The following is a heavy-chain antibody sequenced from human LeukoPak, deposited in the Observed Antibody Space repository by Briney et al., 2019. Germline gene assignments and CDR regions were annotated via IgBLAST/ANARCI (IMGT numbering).Heavy chain of an antibody. V-gene: IGHV1-2*02. Sequence: ASVKVSCKASGYTFTGYHMHWVRQAPGQGIEWMGWINPNSGGTNYAQKFQGRVTMTTDTSTSTAYMELRSLRSDDTAVYYCARGLVYYDSSLFDYWGQGTLVTVSS. CDR1: GYTFTGYH. CDR3: ARGLVYYDSSLFDY. J-gene: IGHJ4*02. D-gene: IGHD3-22*01. CDR2: INPNSGGT.